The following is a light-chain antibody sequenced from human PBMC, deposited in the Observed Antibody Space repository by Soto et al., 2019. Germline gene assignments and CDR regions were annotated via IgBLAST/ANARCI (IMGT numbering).Light chain of an antibody. CDR1: HSITNW. CDR3: QPYNNN. Sequence: DIQMNQSPSTLSATVGGRVTITCRASHSITNWLACYQQKPGKAPKVLIYDVSTLGSGVPSRFSGSGSGTEFTLTISSLQPDDFATYYCQPYNNNFGQGTKVDIK. CDR2: DVS. J-gene: IGKJ2*01. V-gene: IGKV1-5*01.